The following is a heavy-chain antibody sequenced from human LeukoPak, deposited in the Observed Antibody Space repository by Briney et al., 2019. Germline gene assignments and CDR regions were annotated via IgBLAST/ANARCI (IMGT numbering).Heavy chain of an antibody. D-gene: IGHD2-8*01. CDR2: IIPIFGTA. J-gene: IGHJ4*02. CDR3: ATVMVSPFLGYFDY. Sequence: ASVKVSCKASGGTFSSYAISWVRQAPGQGLEWMGGIIPIFGTANYAQKFQGRVTITADESTSTAYMELSSLRSEDTAVYYCATVMVSPFLGYFDYWGQGTLVTVSS. CDR1: GGTFSSYA. V-gene: IGHV1-69*13.